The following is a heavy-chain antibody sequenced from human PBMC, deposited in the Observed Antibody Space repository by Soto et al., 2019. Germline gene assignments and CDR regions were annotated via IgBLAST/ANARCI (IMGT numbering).Heavy chain of an antibody. CDR1: GESFSGYY. D-gene: IGHD3-9*01. Sequence: SETLSLTCAVYGESFSGYYWSWIRQPPGKGLEWIGEINHSGSTNYNPSLKTRVTISADASKHQFSLRLTSVTAADSATYYCASYHFLDLWTGSRHYMDVWSRGTPVTVSS. V-gene: IGHV4-34*01. CDR2: INHSGST. CDR3: ASYHFLDLWTGSRHYMDV. J-gene: IGHJ6*03.